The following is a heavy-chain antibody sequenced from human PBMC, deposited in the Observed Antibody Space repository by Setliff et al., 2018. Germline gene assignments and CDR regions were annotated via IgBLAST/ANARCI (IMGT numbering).Heavy chain of an antibody. CDR1: GGSISSGSYY. J-gene: IGHJ4*02. Sequence: PSETLSLTCTVSGGSISSGSYYWSWIRQSAGKGLEWIGYIYTSGSTNYNPSLKSRVTISLDTSKNQFSLKLSFVTAADTAVYYCARERSYYYDSSGFYYEGRHFDYWGQGTLVTVSS. CDR3: ARERSYYYDSSGFYYEGRHFDY. D-gene: IGHD3-22*01. V-gene: IGHV4-61*09. CDR2: IYTSGST.